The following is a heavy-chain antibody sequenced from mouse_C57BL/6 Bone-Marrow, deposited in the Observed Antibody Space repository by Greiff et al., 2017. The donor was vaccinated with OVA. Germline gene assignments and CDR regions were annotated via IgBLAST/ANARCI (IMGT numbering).Heavy chain of an antibody. Sequence: EVMLVESGEGLVKPGGSLKLSCAASGFTFSSYAMSWVRQTPEKRLEWVAYISSGGDYIYYADTVKGRFTISRDNARNTLYMHMSSLKSEDTAMYYGTRGGTTVVPPYYAMDYWGQGTSVTVSS. CDR3: TRGGTTVVPPYYAMDY. CDR1: GFTFSSYA. CDR2: ISSGGDYI. V-gene: IGHV5-9-1*02. J-gene: IGHJ4*01. D-gene: IGHD1-1*01.